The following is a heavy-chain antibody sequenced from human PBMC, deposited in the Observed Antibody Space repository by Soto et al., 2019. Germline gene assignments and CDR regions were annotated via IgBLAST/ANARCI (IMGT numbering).Heavy chain of an antibody. V-gene: IGHV1-18*01. CDR2: ISAYNGNT. J-gene: IGHJ4*02. D-gene: IGHD3-3*01. Sequence: ASVKVSCKASGYTFTSYGISWVRQAPGQGLEWMGWISAYNGNTNYAQKLQGRVTMTTDTSTSTAYMELRSLRSDDTAVYYCAANYDFWSGYGSNTGASYYFDYWGQGTLVTVSS. CDR1: GYTFTSYG. CDR3: AANYDFWSGYGSNTGASYYFDY.